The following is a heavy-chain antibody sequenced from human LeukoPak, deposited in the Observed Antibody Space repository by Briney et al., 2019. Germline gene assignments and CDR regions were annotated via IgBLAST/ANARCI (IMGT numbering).Heavy chain of an antibody. V-gene: IGHV3-30-3*01. CDR2: ISYDGSNK. D-gene: IGHD2/OR15-2a*01. CDR1: GFTFSSYA. J-gene: IGHJ4*02. Sequence: GGSLRLSCAASGFTFSSYAMHWVRQAPGKGLEWVAVISYDGSNKYYVDSVKGRFTISRDNSKKTLYLQMNSLRAEDTAVYYCARGYTTSDYWGQGTLVTVSS. CDR3: ARGYTTSDY.